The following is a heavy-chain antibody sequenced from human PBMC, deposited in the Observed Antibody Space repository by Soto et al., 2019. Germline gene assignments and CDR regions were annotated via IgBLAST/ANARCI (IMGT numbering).Heavy chain of an antibody. V-gene: IGHV3-30-3*01. D-gene: IGHD4-17*01. J-gene: IGHJ5*02. CDR2: MSYDGTRT. CDR3: ARDRAYGDPNWFDP. CDR1: GFTFTSYT. Sequence: HPGGSLRLSCAASGFTFTSYTMHWVRQAPGKGLEWVAVMSYDGTRTDYVDAVKGRFTISRDTPKNTLYLQMNNLRPDDTAMYYCARDRAYGDPNWFDPWGQGTLVTVSS.